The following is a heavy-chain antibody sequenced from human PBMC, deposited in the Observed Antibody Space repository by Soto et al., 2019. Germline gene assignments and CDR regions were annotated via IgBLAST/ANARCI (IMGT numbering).Heavy chain of an antibody. Sequence: QITLKESGPTLLKPTQTLTLTCSFSGFSLTSSGAGVGWIRQPPGKALERLAVTYWDEDKRYSPSLRSRLTITQDTSKNQVVLTMTSLDPANTATYFCAHPPAGRRRQAPFVYWGQGTLVPVYS. CDR3: AHPPAGRRRQAPFVY. CDR2: TYWDEDK. CDR1: GFSLTSSGAG. V-gene: IGHV2-5*02. D-gene: IGHD6-13*01. J-gene: IGHJ4*02.